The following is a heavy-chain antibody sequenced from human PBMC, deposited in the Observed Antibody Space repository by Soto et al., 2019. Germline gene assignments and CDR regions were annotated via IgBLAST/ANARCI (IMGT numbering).Heavy chain of an antibody. D-gene: IGHD1-7*01. J-gene: IGHJ4*02. Sequence: QVQLQESGPGLVKPSGTLSLTCAVSGGSFTSNNWWTWVRQPPGQGLEGIGEIYRTGSTNYNPSLKSRVTLSLDKPRNQFSLKVTSLTAADTAVYYCSSRDPGTSVDYWGQGTLVTVSS. V-gene: IGHV4-4*02. CDR1: GGSFTSNNW. CDR2: IYRTGST. CDR3: SSRDPGTSVDY.